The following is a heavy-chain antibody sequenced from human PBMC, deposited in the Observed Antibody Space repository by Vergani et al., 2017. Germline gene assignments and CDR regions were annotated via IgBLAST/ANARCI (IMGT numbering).Heavy chain of an antibody. J-gene: IGHJ4*02. V-gene: IGHV3-21*01. CDR2: ISSSSSYK. Sequence: EVQLVESGGGLVKSGGSLRLSCAASGFSFSSYSMNWVRQAPGKGLEWVSSISSSSSYKSYVDSVKGRFTISRANAKNSLYMQMNSLRAEETAVYYCARVYQTAMAEGPLDYWGQGTLVTVSS. CDR1: GFSFSSYS. CDR3: ARVYQTAMAEGPLDY. D-gene: IGHD5-18*01.